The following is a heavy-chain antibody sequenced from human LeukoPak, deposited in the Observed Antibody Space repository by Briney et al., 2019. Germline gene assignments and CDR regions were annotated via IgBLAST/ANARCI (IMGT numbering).Heavy chain of an antibody. V-gene: IGHV5-51*01. J-gene: IGHJ4*02. D-gene: IGHD3-10*01. CDR1: GYSFTSYW. CDR3: ASLYYYGSGSYQNRGWGFFDY. CDR2: IYPGDSDT. Sequence: GESLKISCKGSGYSFTSYWIGWVRQMPGKGLEWMGIIYPGDSDTRYSPSLQGQVTISADKSISTAYLQWSSLKASDTAMYYCASLYYYGSGSYQNRGWGFFDYWGQRTLVTVSS.